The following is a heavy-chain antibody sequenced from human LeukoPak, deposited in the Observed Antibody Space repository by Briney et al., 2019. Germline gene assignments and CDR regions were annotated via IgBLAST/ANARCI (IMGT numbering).Heavy chain of an antibody. V-gene: IGHV3-21*01. CDR2: ISSSSSYI. J-gene: IGHJ4*02. CDR3: ARYDYDSGSYSDY. D-gene: IGHD3-10*01. Sequence: GGSLRLSCAASGFTFSSYSMNGVRQAPGKGLEWVSSISSSSSYIYYADSVKGRFTISRDNAKNSLYLQMNSLRAEDTAVYYCARYDYDSGSYSDYWGQGTLVTVSS. CDR1: GFTFSSYS.